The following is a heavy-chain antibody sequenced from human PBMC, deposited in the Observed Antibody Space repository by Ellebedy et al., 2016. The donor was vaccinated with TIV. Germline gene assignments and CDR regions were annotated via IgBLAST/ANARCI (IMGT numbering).Heavy chain of an antibody. Sequence: GRFTISRDNAQNSLYLQMDSLRAEDTAVYYCATRSTNNCDYGGSHWFDPWGQGTLVTVSS. D-gene: IGHD4-17*01. J-gene: IGHJ5*02. V-gene: IGHV3-11*06. CDR3: ATRSTNNCDYGGSHWFDP.